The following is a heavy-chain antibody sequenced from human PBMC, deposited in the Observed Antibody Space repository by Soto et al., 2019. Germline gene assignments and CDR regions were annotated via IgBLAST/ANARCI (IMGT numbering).Heavy chain of an antibody. V-gene: IGHV1-69*13. CDR2: IIPIFGTA. D-gene: IGHD4-17*01. J-gene: IGHJ6*02. CDR3: ASPSSTVVTPYYYYGMDV. Sequence: SVKVSCKASGGTFSSYAISWVRQAPGQGLEWMGGIIPIFGTANYAQKFQGRVTITADESTSTAYMELSSLRSEDTAVYYCASPSSTVVTPYYYYGMDVWGQGTTVTVSS. CDR1: GGTFSSYA.